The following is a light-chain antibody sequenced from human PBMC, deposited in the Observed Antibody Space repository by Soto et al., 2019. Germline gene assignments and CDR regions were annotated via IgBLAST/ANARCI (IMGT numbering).Light chain of an antibody. CDR2: DVS. V-gene: IGLV2-11*01. Sequence: QSVLTQPRSVSGSPGQSVTISCTGTSSDVGGYNYVSWYQQHPGKAPELMIYDVSKRPSGVPDRFSGSKSGNTASLTISGLQPEDEADYSCCSYAGPYIHYLFGSGTKVTVL. CDR3: CSYAGPYIHYL. CDR1: SSDVGGYNY. J-gene: IGLJ1*01.